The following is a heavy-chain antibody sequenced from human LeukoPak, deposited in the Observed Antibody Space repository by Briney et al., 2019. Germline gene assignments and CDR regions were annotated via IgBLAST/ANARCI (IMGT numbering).Heavy chain of an antibody. Sequence: PGGSLRLSCVASGLTFRSYAMNWVRQAPGKGLEWVSSIYGAGSTTYYADSVKGRFTISRDNSKNTLYLQMNSLRAEDTAVYYCARDLLTRGRIAAAGRRGWFDPWGQGTLVTVSS. CDR3: ARDLLTRGRIAAAGRRGWFDP. CDR1: GLTFRSYA. CDR2: IYGAGSTT. D-gene: IGHD6-13*01. V-gene: IGHV3-NL1*01. J-gene: IGHJ5*02.